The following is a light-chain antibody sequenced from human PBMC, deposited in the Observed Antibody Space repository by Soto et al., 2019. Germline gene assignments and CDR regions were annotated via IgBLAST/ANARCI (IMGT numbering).Light chain of an antibody. J-gene: IGLJ1*01. CDR3: AAWDESLNAPSV. CDR2: TNN. V-gene: IGLV1-44*01. CDR1: SSXIGSNT. Sequence: QSVLTQPPSASGTPGQRVTISCSGSSSXIGSNTVNWYQQLPGTAPKLLIYTNNQRPSGVPDRFSGSKSGTSASLAISGLQSEDEADYYCAAWDESLNAPSVFRTGTKVTVL.